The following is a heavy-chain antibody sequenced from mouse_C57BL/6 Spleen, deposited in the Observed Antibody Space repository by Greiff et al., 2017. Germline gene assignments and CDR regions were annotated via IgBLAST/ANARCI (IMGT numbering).Heavy chain of an antibody. Sequence: EVQLQQSGPELVQPGASVKISCKASGYSFTGYYMNWVKQSPEKSLEWIGEINPSTGGTTYNQKFKAKATLTVDKSSSTAYMQLKSLTSEDSAVYYCARDRSFDYWGQGTTLTVSS. CDR3: ARDRSFDY. J-gene: IGHJ2*01. CDR2: INPSTGGT. V-gene: IGHV1-42*01. CDR1: GYSFTGYY.